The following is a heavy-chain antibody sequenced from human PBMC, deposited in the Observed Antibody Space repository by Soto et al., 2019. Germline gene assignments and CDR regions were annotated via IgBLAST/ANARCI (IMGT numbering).Heavy chain of an antibody. J-gene: IGHJ4*02. D-gene: IGHD2-8*02. V-gene: IGHV4-34*01. CDR3: ARDKITGLFDY. CDR1: GGSISSGGYS. CDR2: INHSGST. Sequence: SETLSLTCAVSGGSISSGGYSWSWIRQPPGTGLEWIGEINHSGSTNYNPSLKSRVTISVDTSKNQFSLKLTSVTAADTAVYYCARDKITGLFDYWGQGTLVTVPS.